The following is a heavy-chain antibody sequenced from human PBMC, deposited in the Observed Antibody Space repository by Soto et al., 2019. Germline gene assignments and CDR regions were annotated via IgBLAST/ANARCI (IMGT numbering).Heavy chain of an antibody. J-gene: IGHJ4*02. CDR2: IIPIFGTA. Sequence: QVQLVQSGAEVKKPGSSVKVSCKASGDTFSSYAISWVRQAPGQGLEWMGGIIPIFGTANYAQKFQGRVRITADESTRTAYMDLRSLRSEDTAVYYCARGVVPAANEEYYFDYWGQGTLVTVSS. CDR1: GDTFSSYA. CDR3: ARGVVPAANEEYYFDY. V-gene: IGHV1-69*01. D-gene: IGHD2-2*01.